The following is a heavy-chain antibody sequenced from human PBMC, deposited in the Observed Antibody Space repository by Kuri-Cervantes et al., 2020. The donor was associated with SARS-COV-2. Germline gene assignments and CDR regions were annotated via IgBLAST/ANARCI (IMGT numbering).Heavy chain of an antibody. CDR1: GGSISSSSYY. D-gene: IGHD3-10*01. J-gene: IGHJ6*03. Sequence: SETLSLTCTVSGGSISSSSYYWGWIRQPPGKGLEWIGSIYYSGSTYYNPSLKSRVTISVDTSKNQFSLKLSSVTAADMAVYYCASVAYYYGSGSYPQYYYYYYMDVWGKGTTVTVSS. CDR2: IYYSGST. CDR3: ASVAYYYGSGSYPQYYYYYYMDV. V-gene: IGHV4-39*01.